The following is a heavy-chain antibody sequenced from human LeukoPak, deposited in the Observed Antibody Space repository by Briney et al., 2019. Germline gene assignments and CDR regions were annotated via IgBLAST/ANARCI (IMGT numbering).Heavy chain of an antibody. J-gene: IGHJ4*02. CDR3: AKLTYRYFDY. Sequence: GGSLRLSCAASGFTFSSYAMSWVRQAPGKGLEWVTTINNSGGSTYYADSVRGRFTISRDNSKSTLYLQMNSLRAEDTAIYFCAKLTYRYFDYWGQGTLVTVSS. D-gene: IGHD3-16*02. CDR1: GFTFSSYA. CDR2: INNSGGST. V-gene: IGHV3-23*01.